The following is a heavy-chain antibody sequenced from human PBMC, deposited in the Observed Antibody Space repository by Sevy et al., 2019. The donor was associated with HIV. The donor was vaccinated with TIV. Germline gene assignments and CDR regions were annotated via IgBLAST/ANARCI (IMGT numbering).Heavy chain of an antibody. V-gene: IGHV4-39*01. Sequence: SETLSLTCTVSGGSISSSSYYWGWIRQPPGKELEWIGNIYYTGNTYYNPSLKSRVTISVDTSKNQFSLRLSSVSAADTAVYYCASLRRGEGLYYFDFWGQGTLVTVSS. CDR2: IYYTGNT. CDR1: GGSISSSSYY. J-gene: IGHJ4*02. D-gene: IGHD4-17*01. CDR3: ASLRRGEGLYYFDF.